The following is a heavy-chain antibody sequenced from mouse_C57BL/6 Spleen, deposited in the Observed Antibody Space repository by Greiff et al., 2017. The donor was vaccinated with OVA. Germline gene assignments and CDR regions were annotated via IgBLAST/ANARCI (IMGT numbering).Heavy chain of an antibody. D-gene: IGHD1-1*01. CDR2: ISSGSSTI. CDR1: GFTFSDYG. CDR3: ARSGSSYYAMDY. Sequence: EVKLMESGGGLVKPGGSLELSCAASGFTFSDYGMHWVRQAPEKGLEWVAYISSGSSTIYYADTVKGRFTISRDNAKNTLFLQMTSLRSEDTAMYYCARSGSSYYAMDYWGQGTSVTVSS. J-gene: IGHJ4*01. V-gene: IGHV5-17*01.